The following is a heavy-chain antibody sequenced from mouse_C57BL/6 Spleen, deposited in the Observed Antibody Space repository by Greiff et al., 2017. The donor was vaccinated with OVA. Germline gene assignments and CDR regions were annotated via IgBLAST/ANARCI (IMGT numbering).Heavy chain of an antibody. J-gene: IGHJ4*01. CDR3: ARTDSYAMDY. Sequence: QVQLKQSGAELMKPGASVKLSCKATGYTFTGYWIEWVKQRPGHGLEWIGEILPGSGSTNSNEKFKGKATFTADTSSNTAYMQLSSLTTEDSAIYYCARTDSYAMDYWGQGTSVTVSS. CDR1: GYTFTGYW. V-gene: IGHV1-9*01. CDR2: ILPGSGST.